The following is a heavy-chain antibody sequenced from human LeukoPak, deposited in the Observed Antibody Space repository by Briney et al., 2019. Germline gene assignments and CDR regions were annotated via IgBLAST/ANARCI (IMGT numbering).Heavy chain of an antibody. Sequence: GGFLRLSCAASGFTFSDYYMSWVRQAPGKGLEWVSYMSSSGRTIYYADSVKGRFTVSRDTAQNSLYLQIYTIMAADTAATYCTRHHTDGYNYWYWGPGALVTVSS. J-gene: IGHJ4*02. CDR1: GFTFSDYY. CDR3: TRHHTDGYNYWY. CDR2: MSSSGRTI. D-gene: IGHD5-24*01. V-gene: IGHV3-11*04.